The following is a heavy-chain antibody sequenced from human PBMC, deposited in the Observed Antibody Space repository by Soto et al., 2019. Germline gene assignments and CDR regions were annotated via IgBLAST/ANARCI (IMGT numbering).Heavy chain of an antibody. CDR3: ARHTHGYSGYDFEDIRYYYYGMDV. Sequence: QVQLVQSGAEVKKPGSSVKVSCKASGGTFSSYAISWVRQAPGQGLEWMGGIIPIFGTANYAQKFQGRVTITADESTSKAYMELSSLRSEDTAVYYCARHTHGYSGYDFEDIRYYYYGMDVWGQGTTVTVSS. D-gene: IGHD5-12*01. V-gene: IGHV1-69*01. CDR2: IIPIFGTA. CDR1: GGTFSSYA. J-gene: IGHJ6*02.